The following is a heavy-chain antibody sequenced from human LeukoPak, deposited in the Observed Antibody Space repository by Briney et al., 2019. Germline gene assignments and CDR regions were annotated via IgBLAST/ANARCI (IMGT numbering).Heavy chain of an antibody. CDR3: ARDCSSTSCYLGYMDD. CDR2: ISAYNGNT. V-gene: IGHV1-18*01. J-gene: IGHJ6*03. Sequence: ASVKVSCKASGYTFTSYGISWVRQAPGQGLERMGWISAYNGNTNYAQTLQGRVTMTTDTSTSTAYMELRRLRYDDTAVYYCARDCSSTSCYLGYMDDWGKGTTVTVSS. CDR1: GYTFTSYG. D-gene: IGHD2-2*01.